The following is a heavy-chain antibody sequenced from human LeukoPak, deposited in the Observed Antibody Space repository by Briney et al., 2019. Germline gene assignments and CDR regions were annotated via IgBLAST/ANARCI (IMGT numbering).Heavy chain of an antibody. V-gene: IGHV3-7*01. J-gene: IGHJ4*02. CDR2: IKQDGNEK. CDR3: ARGGGTFEY. Sequence: HGGSLRLSCAASGFTFSSYWMSWVRQAPGKGLEWVANIKQDGNEKNYVDSVEGRFTISRDNAKNSLYLQMNSLRAEDTAVFYCARGGGTFEYWGQGTLVTVPS. CDR1: GFTFSSYW. D-gene: IGHD3/OR15-3a*01.